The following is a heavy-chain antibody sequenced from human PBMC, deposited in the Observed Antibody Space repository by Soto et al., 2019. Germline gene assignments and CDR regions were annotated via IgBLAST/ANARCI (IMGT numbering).Heavy chain of an antibody. CDR1: GFTFSTYA. Sequence: GGSLRLSCAASGFTFSTYAMNWVRQAPGKGLEWVSAISGGGGSTYYADSVKGRVTISRDNSKNTLYLQMNSLRAEDTAVYYCAKVSLGALTFPEYSYYGMDVWGQGTTVPVSS. CDR2: ISGGGGST. CDR3: AKVSLGALTFPEYSYYGMDV. J-gene: IGHJ6*02. D-gene: IGHD1-26*01. V-gene: IGHV3-23*01.